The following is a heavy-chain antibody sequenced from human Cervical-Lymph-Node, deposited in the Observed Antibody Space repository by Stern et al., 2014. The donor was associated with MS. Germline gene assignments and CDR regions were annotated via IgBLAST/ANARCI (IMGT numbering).Heavy chain of an antibody. CDR3: ASGTGSKLPAGNY. Sequence: VQLVESGAEVKKPGASVKVSCKASGYNFTSHYMHWVRQAPGQGLEWVGIINPSGDSASYAQKFQGRVTMTRDTSTSTLYMELSSLRSEDTAVYYCASGTGSKLPAGNYWGQGTLVTVSS. CDR2: INPSGDSA. CDR1: GYNFTSHY. V-gene: IGHV1-46*01. D-gene: IGHD3/OR15-3a*01. J-gene: IGHJ4*02.